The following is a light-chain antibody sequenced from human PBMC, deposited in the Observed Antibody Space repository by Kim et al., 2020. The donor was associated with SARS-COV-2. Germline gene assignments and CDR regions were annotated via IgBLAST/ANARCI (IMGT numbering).Light chain of an antibody. J-gene: IGLJ3*02. V-gene: IGLV1-44*01. CDR1: SSNLGTNS. CDR3: AGWDDSLNAEV. CDR2: KNN. Sequence: GQRVPIACTGTSSNLGTNSLHWYQQFPGTAPEVLSYKNNQRPSGVPDRFSGSKSGTSASLAISGLQSEDEGDYYCAGWDDSLNAEVFGGGTQLTVL.